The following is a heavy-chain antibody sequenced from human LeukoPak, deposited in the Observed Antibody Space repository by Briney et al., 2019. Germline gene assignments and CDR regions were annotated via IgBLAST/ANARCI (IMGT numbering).Heavy chain of an antibody. CDR2: INAGNGNT. J-gene: IGHJ6*02. Sequence: ASVKVSCKASGYTFTSYAMHWVRQAPGQRLEWMGWINAGNGNTKYSQKFQGRVTITRDTSASTAYMELSSLRSEDTAVYYCARDQADTAMVMRRYGMDVWGQGTTVTVSS. CDR3: ARDQADTAMVMRRYGMDV. V-gene: IGHV1-3*01. D-gene: IGHD5-18*01. CDR1: GYTFTSYA.